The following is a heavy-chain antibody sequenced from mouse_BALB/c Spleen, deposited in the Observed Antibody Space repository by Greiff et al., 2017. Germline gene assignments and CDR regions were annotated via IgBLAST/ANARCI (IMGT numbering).Heavy chain of an antibody. J-gene: IGHJ3*01. Sequence: EVNVVESGAELVKPGASVKLSCTASGFNIKDTYMHWVKQRPEQGLEWIGRIDPANGNTKYDPKFQGKATITADTSSNTAYLQLSSLTSEDTAVYYCARYYDYSFAYWGQGTLVTVSA. V-gene: IGHV14-3*02. CDR1: GFNIKDTY. CDR2: IDPANGNT. D-gene: IGHD2-4*01. CDR3: ARYYDYSFAY.